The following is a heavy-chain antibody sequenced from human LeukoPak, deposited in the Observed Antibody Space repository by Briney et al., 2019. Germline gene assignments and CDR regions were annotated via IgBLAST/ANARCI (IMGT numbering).Heavy chain of an antibody. CDR2: IYWDDEK. CDR3: AHRQLYTLPGTFGI. Sequence: SGPTLVNPTQTLTLTCTFSGFSLSTSGVGVGWIRQPPGKALEWLALIYWDDEKRYNPSLKSNLTITKDTSKNQVVLTMTNMDPVDTATYYCAHRQLYTLPGTFGIWGQGTLVTVSS. CDR1: GFSLSTSGVG. D-gene: IGHD3-16*01. J-gene: IGHJ3*02. V-gene: IGHV2-5*02.